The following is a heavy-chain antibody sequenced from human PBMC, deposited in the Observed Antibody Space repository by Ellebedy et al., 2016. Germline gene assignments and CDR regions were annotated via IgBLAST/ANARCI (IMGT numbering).Heavy chain of an antibody. Sequence: ASVKVSXXTSGYTFTNYGISWVRQAPGQGPEWMGWSSSYKSFNNYYAQNFRDRITMTTDTSTSTAYMELRSLRSDDTAVYYCARDPHCEGTNCHVNPSLYYFDYWGQGTLVTVSS. D-gene: IGHD2-2*01. CDR1: GYTFTNYG. J-gene: IGHJ4*02. V-gene: IGHV1-18*01. CDR3: ARDPHCEGTNCHVNPSLYYFDY. CDR2: SSSYKSFN.